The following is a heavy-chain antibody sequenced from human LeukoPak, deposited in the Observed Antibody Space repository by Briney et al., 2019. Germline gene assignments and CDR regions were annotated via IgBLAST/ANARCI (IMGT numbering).Heavy chain of an antibody. Sequence: GGSLRLSCAASGFTFSNYAMSWVRQTPGKGLEWVSAISGSGGSTYYADSVKGRFTISRDNSKNTLYLQMNSLRAEDTAVYYCAKDTGTVAGTFLYYYYGMDVWGQGTTVTVSS. J-gene: IGHJ6*02. CDR1: GFTFSNYA. CDR2: ISGSGGST. CDR3: AKDTGTVAGTFLYYYYGMDV. V-gene: IGHV3-23*01. D-gene: IGHD6-19*01.